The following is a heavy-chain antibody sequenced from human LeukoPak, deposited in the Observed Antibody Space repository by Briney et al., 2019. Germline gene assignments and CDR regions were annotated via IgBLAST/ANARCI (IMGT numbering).Heavy chain of an antibody. CDR2: IYYSGST. J-gene: IGHJ4*02. CDR1: GGSISSYY. D-gene: IGHD3-22*01. V-gene: IGHV4-59*01. Sequence: SETLSLTCTVSGGSISSYYWSWIRQPPGKGLEWIGYIYYSGSTNYNPSLKSRVTISLDTSKNQFSLKLSSVTAADTAVYYCARVGEYYHDTTGYYSFDYWGQGTLVTVSS. CDR3: ARVGEYYHDTTGYYSFDY.